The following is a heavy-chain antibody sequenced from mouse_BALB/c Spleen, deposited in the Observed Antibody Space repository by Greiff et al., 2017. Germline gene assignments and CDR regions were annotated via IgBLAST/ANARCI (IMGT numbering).Heavy chain of an antibody. D-gene: IGHD2-1*01. CDR3: ARGDGNYFYYAMDY. J-gene: IGHJ4*01. CDR2: ILPGSGST. CDR1: GYTFSSYW. V-gene: IGHV1-9*01. Sequence: QVQLKQSGAELMKPGASVKISCKATGYTFSSYWIEWVKQRPGHGLEWIGEILPGSGSTNYNEKFKGKATFTADTSSNTAYMQLSSLTSEDSAVYYCARGDGNYFYYAMDYWGQGTSVTVSS.